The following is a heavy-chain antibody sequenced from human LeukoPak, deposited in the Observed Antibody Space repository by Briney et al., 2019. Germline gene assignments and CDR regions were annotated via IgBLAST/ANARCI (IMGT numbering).Heavy chain of an antibody. Sequence: SETLSLTCTVSGGSISSSNYFWGWIRQPPGKGLEWIGSIYYSGSTYYSPSLKSRVTISVDTSKNQFSLKLSSVTAADTAVYYCARDSEDNNWFDPWGQGTLVTVSS. CDR3: ARDSEDNNWFDP. V-gene: IGHV4-39*07. CDR2: IYYSGST. J-gene: IGHJ5*02. CDR1: GGSISSSNYF. D-gene: IGHD2-15*01.